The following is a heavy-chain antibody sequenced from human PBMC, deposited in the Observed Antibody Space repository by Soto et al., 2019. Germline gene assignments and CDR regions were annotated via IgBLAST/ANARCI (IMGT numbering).Heavy chain of an antibody. D-gene: IGHD3-3*01. Sequence: PSETLSLTCTVSGGSISSYYWSWIRQPPGKGLEWIGYIYYSGSTNYNPSLKSRVTISVDTSKNQFSLKLSSVTAADTAVYYCARGRRNFWSGRYYYYYYMDVWGKGTTVTVSS. CDR1: GGSISSYY. CDR3: ARGRRNFWSGRYYYYYYMDV. CDR2: IYYSGST. V-gene: IGHV4-59*12. J-gene: IGHJ6*03.